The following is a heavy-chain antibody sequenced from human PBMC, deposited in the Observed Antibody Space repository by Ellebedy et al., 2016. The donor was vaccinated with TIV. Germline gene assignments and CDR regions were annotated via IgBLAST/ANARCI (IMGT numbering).Heavy chain of an antibody. CDR3: ARVRHDSPYSDFCWGSYRSYYFDS. Sequence: PGGSLRLSCAASGFTFSDYYMNWVRQAPGKGLEWVSCISYNSSTKYYADSVKGRFTISRDNAKNSLYLQMNSLRAADTAVYFCARVRHDSPYSDFCWGSYRSYYFDSWGQGTLVTVAS. CDR1: GFTFSDYY. D-gene: IGHD3-16*02. CDR2: ISYNSSTK. J-gene: IGHJ4*02. V-gene: IGHV3-48*01.